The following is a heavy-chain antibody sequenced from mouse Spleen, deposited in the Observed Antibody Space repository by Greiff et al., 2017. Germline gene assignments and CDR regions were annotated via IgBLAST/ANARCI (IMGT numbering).Heavy chain of an antibody. CDR1: GFTINDYY. Sequence: VQLQQSGAELVRPGALVKLSCKASGFTINDYYMHWVQQRPEQGLEWIGWIDPENGNTIYDPKFQGKASITADTSSNTAYLQLSSLTSEETAVYYCVLYYAGSSWGQGTLVTVSA. CDR2: IDPENGNT. D-gene: IGHD1-1*01. CDR3: VLYYAGSS. J-gene: IGHJ3*01. V-gene: IGHV14-1*02.